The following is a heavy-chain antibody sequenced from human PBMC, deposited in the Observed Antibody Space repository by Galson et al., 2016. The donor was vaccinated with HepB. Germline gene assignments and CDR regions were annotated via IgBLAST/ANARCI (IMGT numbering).Heavy chain of an antibody. D-gene: IGHD2-15*01. J-gene: IGHJ4*02. Sequence: SVKVSCKASGYTFTTYGISWVRQTPGQGLEWMGWISTNSGNTNYAQILRGRVTMTTDTSTRTAYMELRSLRSDDTAIYYCARDTDCSDGSCLDYWGQGTLVTVSS. CDR1: GYTFTTYG. CDR2: ISTNSGNT. CDR3: ARDTDCSDGSCLDY. V-gene: IGHV1-18*04.